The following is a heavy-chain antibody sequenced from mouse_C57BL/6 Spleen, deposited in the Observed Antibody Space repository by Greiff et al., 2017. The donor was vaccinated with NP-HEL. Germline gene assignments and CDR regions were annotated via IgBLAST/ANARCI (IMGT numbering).Heavy chain of an antibody. CDR2: IDPSDSYT. V-gene: IGHV1-50*01. Sequence: VQLQQPGAELVKPGASVKLSCKASGYTFTSYWMQWVKQRPGQGLEWFGEIDPSDSYTNYNQKFKGKATLTVDTSSSTAYMQLSSLTSEDSAVYYCASSITTKYFDVWGTGTTVTVSS. D-gene: IGHD1-1*01. CDR3: ASSITTKYFDV. CDR1: GYTFTSYW. J-gene: IGHJ1*03.